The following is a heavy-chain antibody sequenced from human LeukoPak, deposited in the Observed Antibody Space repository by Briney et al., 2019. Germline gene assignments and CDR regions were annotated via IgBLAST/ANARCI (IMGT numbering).Heavy chain of an antibody. CDR3: AARGYSYGSLFDY. Sequence: GGSLRLSCAASGFTFISYSMNWVRQAPGKGLEWVSSISSSSYIYYADSVKGRFTISRDNAKNSLYLQMSSLRAEDTAVYYCAARGYSYGSLFDYWGQGTLVTVSS. CDR1: GFTFISYS. D-gene: IGHD5-18*01. CDR2: ISSSSYI. J-gene: IGHJ4*02. V-gene: IGHV3-21*01.